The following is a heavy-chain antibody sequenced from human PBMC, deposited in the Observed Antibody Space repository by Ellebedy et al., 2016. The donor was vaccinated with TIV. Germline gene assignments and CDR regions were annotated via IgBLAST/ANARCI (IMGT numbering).Heavy chain of an antibody. Sequence: GGSLRLXXAASGFTFSSYGMHWVRQAPGKGLEWVAVISYDGSNKYYADSVKGRFTISRDNSKNTLYLQMNSLRAEDTAVYYCAKIGAAGTYYYYGMDVWGQGTTVTVSS. V-gene: IGHV3-30*18. CDR2: ISYDGSNK. CDR1: GFTFSSYG. J-gene: IGHJ6*02. CDR3: AKIGAAGTYYYYGMDV. D-gene: IGHD6-13*01.